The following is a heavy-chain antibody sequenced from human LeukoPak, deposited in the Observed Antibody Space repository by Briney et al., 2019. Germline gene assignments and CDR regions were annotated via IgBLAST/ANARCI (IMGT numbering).Heavy chain of an antibody. V-gene: IGHV3-53*01. CDR2: IYSGGST. Sequence: PGGSLGLSCAASGFTVSSNYMSWVRQAPGKGLEWVSVIYSGGSTYYADSVKGRFTISRDNSKNTLYLQMNSLRAEDTAVYYCARSDSSGYYAPLLYGMDVWGQGTTVTVSS. CDR1: GFTVSSNY. J-gene: IGHJ6*02. D-gene: IGHD3-22*01. CDR3: ARSDSSGYYAPLLYGMDV.